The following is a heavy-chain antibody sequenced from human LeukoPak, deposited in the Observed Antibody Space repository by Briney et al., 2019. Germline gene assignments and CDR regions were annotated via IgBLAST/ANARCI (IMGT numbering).Heavy chain of an antibody. V-gene: IGHV3-30*02. CDR1: GFTFSSYV. D-gene: IGHD1-7*01. CDR2: IRYDGSNK. CDR3: AKGSSGTTALDAFDI. Sequence: GGSLRLSCAASGFTFSSYVMSWVRQAPGKGLEWVAFIRYDGSNKYYADSVKGRFTISRDNSKNTLYLQMNSLRAEDTAVYYCAKGSSGTTALDAFDIWGQGTMVTVSS. J-gene: IGHJ3*02.